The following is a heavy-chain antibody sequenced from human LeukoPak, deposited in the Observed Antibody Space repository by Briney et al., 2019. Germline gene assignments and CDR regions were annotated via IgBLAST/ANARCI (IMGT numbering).Heavy chain of an antibody. J-gene: IGHJ4*02. Sequence: GGSLRLSCAASGFTFSSYAMHWVRQAPGKGLEWVAVISYDGSNKYYADSVKGRFTISRDNSKNTLYLQMNSLRAEDTAVYYCARDGGDDGSGSGYFDYWGQGTLVTVSS. CDR3: ARDGGDDGSGSGYFDY. CDR1: GFTFSSYA. CDR2: ISYDGSNK. V-gene: IGHV3-30-3*01. D-gene: IGHD3-10*01.